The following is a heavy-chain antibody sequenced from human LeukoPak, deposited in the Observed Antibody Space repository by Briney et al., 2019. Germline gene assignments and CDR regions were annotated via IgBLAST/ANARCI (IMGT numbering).Heavy chain of an antibody. CDR3: ARAGEVLRYFDWLPPSYYSGMDV. D-gene: IGHD3-9*01. CDR1: GYTFTSDG. V-gene: IGHV1-18*01. J-gene: IGHJ6*02. CDR2: ISAYNGNT. Sequence: GASVKVSCKASGYTFTSDGISWVRQAPGQGLEWMGWISAYNGNTNYAQKLQGRVTMTTDTSTSTAYMELRSLRSDDTAVYYCARAGEVLRYFDWLPPSYYSGMDVWGQGTTVTVSS.